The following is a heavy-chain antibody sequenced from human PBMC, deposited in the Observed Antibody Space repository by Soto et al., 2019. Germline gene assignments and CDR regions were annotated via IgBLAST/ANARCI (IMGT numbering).Heavy chain of an antibody. V-gene: IGHV3-72*01. Sequence: EVQLVESGGGLVQPGGSLRLSCAASGFTFSDHYMDWVRQAQGKGLEWVGRTRNKANSYTTEYAASVKGRFTISRDDSKNSLYLQMNSLKTEDTAVYYCARSSGYYDFWSGYYKLYYYGMDVWGQGTTVTVSS. D-gene: IGHD3-3*01. CDR2: TRNKANSYTT. CDR1: GFTFSDHY. CDR3: ARSSGYYDFWSGYYKLYYYGMDV. J-gene: IGHJ6*02.